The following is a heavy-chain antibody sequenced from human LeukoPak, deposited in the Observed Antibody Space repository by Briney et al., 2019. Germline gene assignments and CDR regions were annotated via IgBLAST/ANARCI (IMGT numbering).Heavy chain of an antibody. V-gene: IGHV3-21*01. J-gene: IGHJ4*02. Sequence: PGGSLRLSCAASGFTFSRNTMNWVRQAPGKGLEWVSSISSSSSYIYYADSVKGRFIISRDNAKNSLYLQMNSLRAEDTAVYYCARVRGILLWFGDYWGQGTLVTVSS. D-gene: IGHD3-10*01. CDR1: GFTFSRNT. CDR2: ISSSSSYI. CDR3: ARVRGILLWFGDY.